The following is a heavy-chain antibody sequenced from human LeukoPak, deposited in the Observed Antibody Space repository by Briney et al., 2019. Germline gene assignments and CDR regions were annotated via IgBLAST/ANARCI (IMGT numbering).Heavy chain of an antibody. J-gene: IGHJ3*02. CDR3: ARDEGWDPDAFDI. D-gene: IGHD1-26*01. CDR2: ISDSGAST. CDR1: GFAFSNYA. V-gene: IGHV3-23*01. Sequence: GGSLRLSCAASGFAFSNYAMSWIRQAPGKGLEWVPPISDSGASTYYADSVKGRFTISRDNAKNSLYLQMNSLRAEDTAVYYCARDEGWDPDAFDIWGQGTMVTVSS.